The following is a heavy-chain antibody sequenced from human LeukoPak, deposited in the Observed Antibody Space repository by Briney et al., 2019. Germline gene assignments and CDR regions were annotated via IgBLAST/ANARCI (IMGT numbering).Heavy chain of an antibody. D-gene: IGHD5-24*01. CDR1: GFSFPNYA. CDR2: IRSKAYGGTT. Sequence: GGSLRLSCAASGFSFPNYAMAWVRQAPGKGLEWVGFIRSKAYGGTTEYAASVKGRFTISRDDSKSIAYLQMNTLKTEDTAVYYCTRDAPAGWLQSDYWGQGTLVTVSS. CDR3: TRDAPAGWLQSDY. V-gene: IGHV3-49*04. J-gene: IGHJ4*02.